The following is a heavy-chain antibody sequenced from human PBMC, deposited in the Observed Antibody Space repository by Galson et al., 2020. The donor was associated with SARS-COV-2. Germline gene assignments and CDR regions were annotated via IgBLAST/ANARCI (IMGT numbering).Heavy chain of an antibody. CDR1: GFTFSSYG. D-gene: IGHD4-17*01. CDR3: ASSVTGDYEVYAFDI. J-gene: IGHJ3*02. V-gene: IGHV3-33*01. Sequence: GESLKISCAASGFTFSSYGMHWVRQAPGKGLEWVAVIWYDGSNKYYADSVKGRFTISRDNSKNTLYLQMNSLRAEDTAVYYCASSVTGDYEVYAFDIWGQGTMVTVSS. CDR2: IWYDGSNK.